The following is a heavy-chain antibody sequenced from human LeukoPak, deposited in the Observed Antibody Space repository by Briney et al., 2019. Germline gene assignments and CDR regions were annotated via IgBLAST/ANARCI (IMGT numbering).Heavy chain of an antibody. CDR2: INTNTGNP. Sequence: ASAKVSCKASGYTFTSYAMNWVRQAPGQGLEWMGWINTNTGNPTYAQGFTGRFVFSLDTSVSTAYLQISSLKAEDTAVYYCAGGRRITIFGVVTSDNWFDPWGQGTLVTVSS. V-gene: IGHV7-4-1*02. CDR3: AGGRRITIFGVVTSDNWFDP. D-gene: IGHD3-3*01. CDR1: GYTFTSYA. J-gene: IGHJ5*02.